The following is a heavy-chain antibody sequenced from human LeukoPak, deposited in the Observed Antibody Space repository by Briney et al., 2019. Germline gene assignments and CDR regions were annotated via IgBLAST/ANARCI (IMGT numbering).Heavy chain of an antibody. D-gene: IGHD3-9*01. V-gene: IGHV3-15*01. CDR1: GFIFSSYN. Sequence: PGGSLRLSCAASGFIFSSYNMNWVRQAPGKGLEWVGRIRSKTDGGTTDYAAPVKGRFTISRDDSKNTLYLQMNSLKTEDTAVYYCTTGDVLRYFDWGVDAFDIWGQGTMVTVSS. CDR3: TTGDVLRYFDWGVDAFDI. J-gene: IGHJ3*02. CDR2: IRSKTDGGTT.